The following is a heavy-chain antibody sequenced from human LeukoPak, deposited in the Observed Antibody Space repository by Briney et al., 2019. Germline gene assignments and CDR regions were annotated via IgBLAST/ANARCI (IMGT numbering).Heavy chain of an antibody. CDR2: ISSSGGGT. CDR3: AKEGLSTGTTSRFDY. V-gene: IGHV3-23*01. D-gene: IGHD1-1*01. CDR1: GFNFSSYA. J-gene: IGHJ4*02. Sequence: QPGGSLRLSCGAPGFNFSSYAMSWVRQAPGKGLEWVSGISSSGGGTYYADSVKGRFTISRDNSKNTLFLQMNSLRAEDTAVYYCAKEGLSTGTTSRFDYWGQGTLVTVSS.